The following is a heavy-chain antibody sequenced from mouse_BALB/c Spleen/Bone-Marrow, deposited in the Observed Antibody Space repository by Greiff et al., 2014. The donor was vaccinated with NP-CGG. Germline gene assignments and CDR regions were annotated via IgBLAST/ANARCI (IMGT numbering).Heavy chain of an antibody. CDR3: TRSYYGNYFDV. J-gene: IGHJ1*01. CDR1: GYTFTSYY. CDR2: INPSNGGT. V-gene: IGHV1S81*02. D-gene: IGHD2-1*01. Sequence: QVQLQQPGAGLVKPGASVKLSCKAPGYTFTSYYMYWVEQRPGQGLEWIGEINPSNGGTNFNEKFKSKATLTVDKSSSTAYMQLSSLTSGDSAVYYCTRSYYGNYFDVWGAGTTVTVSS.